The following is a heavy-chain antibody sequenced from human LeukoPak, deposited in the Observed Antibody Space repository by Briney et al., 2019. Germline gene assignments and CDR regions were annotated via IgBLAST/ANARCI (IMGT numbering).Heavy chain of an antibody. CDR2: ISGSGVTT. CDR1: GFTFSSCA. V-gene: IGHV3-23*01. J-gene: IGHJ4*02. D-gene: IGHD6-19*01. Sequence: PGESLKISCAASGFTFSSCAMSWVRQAPGKGLEWVSAISGSGVTTYYADSVKGRFTISRDNSKNTLYLQMNSLRAEDTAVYYCAKGRSRDYSSGWYFDSWGQGTLVTVSS. CDR3: AKGRSRDYSSGWYFDS.